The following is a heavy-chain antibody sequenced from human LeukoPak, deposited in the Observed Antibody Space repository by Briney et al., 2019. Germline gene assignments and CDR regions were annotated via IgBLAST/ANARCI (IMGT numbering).Heavy chain of an antibody. CDR3: ARYLCALWHDTIGFAFDI. V-gene: IGHV3-23*01. Sequence: GGSLRLSCAASGFTLSSYAMDCGCEAPGKGLEWVSAISAIDDSTHYADSVNGRFTISRDNSKNTLYLQMNSLRAEDMAVYYCARYLCALWHDTIGFAFDIWGQGTMVTVSS. J-gene: IGHJ3*02. D-gene: IGHD2-21*01. CDR1: GFTLSSYA. CDR2: ISAIDDST.